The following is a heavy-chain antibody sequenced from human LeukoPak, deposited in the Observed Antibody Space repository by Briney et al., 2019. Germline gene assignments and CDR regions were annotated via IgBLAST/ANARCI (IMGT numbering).Heavy chain of an antibody. J-gene: IGHJ5*02. CDR1: GGTFSSYA. D-gene: IGHD2-2*01. Sequence: SVKVSCKASGGTFSSYAIGWVRQAPGQGLEWMGGIIPIFGTANYAQKFQGRVTITADESTSTAYMELSSLRSEDTAVYYCARDPEDHIVVVPAATPGWFDPWGQGTLVTVSS. V-gene: IGHV1-69*13. CDR2: IIPIFGTA. CDR3: ARDPEDHIVVVPAATPGWFDP.